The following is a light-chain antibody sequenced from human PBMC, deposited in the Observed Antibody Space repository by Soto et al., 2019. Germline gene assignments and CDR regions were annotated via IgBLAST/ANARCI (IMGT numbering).Light chain of an antibody. Sequence: DIQMTQSPSTLSASVGDRVTITCRASQSISSWLAWYQQKPGKAPKLPIYKASSLESGVPSRFSGSGSGTEFTLTISSLQPDDFATYYCQQFNSLFPFTFGPGTKVDIK. V-gene: IGKV1-5*03. CDR2: KAS. CDR1: QSISSW. CDR3: QQFNSLFPFT. J-gene: IGKJ3*01.